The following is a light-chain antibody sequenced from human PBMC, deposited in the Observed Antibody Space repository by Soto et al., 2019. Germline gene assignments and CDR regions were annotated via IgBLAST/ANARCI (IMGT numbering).Light chain of an antibody. CDR2: GTS. J-gene: IGKJ2*01. CDR1: QSVSSSY. CDR3: QQSYNAPRT. Sequence: EIVLTQSPGTLSLSPGDRAALSCRASQSVSSSYLAWYQHQPGQSPRLLIYGTSIRTTGIPDRFSGSGSGTDFTLTISRLEPEDFAVYYCQQSYNAPRTFGQGTRLEIE. V-gene: IGKV3-20*01.